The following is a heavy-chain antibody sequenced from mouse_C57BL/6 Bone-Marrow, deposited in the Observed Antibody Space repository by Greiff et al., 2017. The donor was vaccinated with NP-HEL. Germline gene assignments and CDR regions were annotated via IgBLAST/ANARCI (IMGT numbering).Heavy chain of an antibody. CDR3: ARSSVYYAMDY. CDR1: EYEFPSHD. Sequence: EVQLVESGGGLVQPGESLKLSCESNEYEFPSHDMSWVRKTPEKRLEWVAAINSDGGSTYYPDTLERRFIISRDNTKNTLYLQIRSLRSEDTAVYYCARSSVYYAMDYWGQGTSVTVSS. CDR2: INSDGGST. V-gene: IGHV5-2*01. J-gene: IGHJ4*01. D-gene: IGHD6-1*01.